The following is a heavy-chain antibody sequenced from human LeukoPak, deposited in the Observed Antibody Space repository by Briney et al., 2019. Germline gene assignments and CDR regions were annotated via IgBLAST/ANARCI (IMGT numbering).Heavy chain of an antibody. CDR3: ARNYYDSSGYYLGVDY. J-gene: IGHJ4*02. Sequence: GASVKVSCKASGYTFTGYYMHWVRQAPGQGLEWMGWINPNSGGTNYAQKFQGRVTMTRDTSISTAYMELSRLRSDDTAAYYCARNYYDSSGYYLGVDYWGQGTLVTVSS. V-gene: IGHV1-2*02. D-gene: IGHD3-22*01. CDR2: INPNSGGT. CDR1: GYTFTGYY.